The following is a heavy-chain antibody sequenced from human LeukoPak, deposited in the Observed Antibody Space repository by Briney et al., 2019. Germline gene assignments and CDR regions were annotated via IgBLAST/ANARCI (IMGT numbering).Heavy chain of an antibody. D-gene: IGHD6-19*01. Sequence: GGSLRLSCAASGFTFSSYGIHWVRQAPARGLEWGAVISHDGSNKYYADSVKGRFTISRDNSKNTLYLQMNSLRAEDTAVYYCAKDLGNDWYYDTFDYWGQGTLVTVSS. CDR2: ISHDGSNK. V-gene: IGHV3-30*18. CDR1: GFTFSSYG. J-gene: IGHJ4*02. CDR3: AKDLGNDWYYDTFDY.